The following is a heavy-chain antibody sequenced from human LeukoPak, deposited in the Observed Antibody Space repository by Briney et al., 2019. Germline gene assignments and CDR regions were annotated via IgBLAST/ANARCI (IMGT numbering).Heavy chain of an antibody. Sequence: SETLSLTCTVSGGSISGYYWSWIRQPPGKGLVWIGYIHYSGSTNYNPSLKSRVTISVDTSKNQFSLKLSSVTAADTAVYYCARRTGTGWYYYFDYWGQGTLVTVSS. J-gene: IGHJ4*02. V-gene: IGHV4-59*08. CDR2: IHYSGST. CDR3: ARRTGTGWYYYFDY. D-gene: IGHD6-19*01. CDR1: GGSISGYY.